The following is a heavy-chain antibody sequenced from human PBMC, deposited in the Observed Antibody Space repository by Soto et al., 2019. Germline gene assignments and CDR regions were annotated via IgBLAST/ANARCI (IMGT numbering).Heavy chain of an antibody. V-gene: IGHV4-4*02. CDR2: IYQTGTI. D-gene: IGHD3-3*01. CDR3: VRGNDNNDFWNKWSLEP. J-gene: IGHJ5*02. CDR1: GDSIKNNW. Sequence: QVQGQESGPGLVKPSGTLSLTCVVSGDSIKNNWWSWVRQPPGKGLEWIGEIYQTGTINYNPSLRSRVTISVDKSKNQLSLKVDSVTAADTAVYYCVRGNDNNDFWNKWSLEPWGQGTLVTVSS.